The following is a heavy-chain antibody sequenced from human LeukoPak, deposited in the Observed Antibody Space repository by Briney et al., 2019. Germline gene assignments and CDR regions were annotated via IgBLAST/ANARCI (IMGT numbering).Heavy chain of an antibody. CDR3: ARGSGGISWELQTPFDY. CDR2: IYYSGST. D-gene: IGHD1-26*01. CDR1: GGSISSTNYY. J-gene: IGHJ4*02. Sequence: SETLSLTCTVSGGSISSTNYYWGWIRQPPGKGLEWIGSIYYSGSTYYNPSLNSRVTISVDTSKSQFSLKLRSVTAADTAVYYCARGSGGISWELQTPFDYWGQGTLVTVSS. V-gene: IGHV4-39*01.